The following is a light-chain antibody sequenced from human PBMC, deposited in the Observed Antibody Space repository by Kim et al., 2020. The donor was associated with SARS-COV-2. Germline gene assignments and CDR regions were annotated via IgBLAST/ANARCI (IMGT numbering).Light chain of an antibody. J-gene: IGLJ3*02. CDR1: DMPSNV. CDR3: RVWDTSSDLRWV. Sequence: PENAARVTCRTKDMPSNVVPWYHQNPARAPVLLISYGGDRPTRTTHRFSAPTTENTATLMNGSVEAGDEADYYCRVWDTSSDLRWVFGGGTKLTVL. V-gene: IGLV3-21*04. CDR2: YGG.